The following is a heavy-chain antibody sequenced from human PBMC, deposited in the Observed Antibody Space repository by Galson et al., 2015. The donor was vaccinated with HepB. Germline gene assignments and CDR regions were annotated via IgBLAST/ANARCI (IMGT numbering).Heavy chain of an antibody. D-gene: IGHD4-17*01. Sequence: SLRLSCAASGFTFNNYAMSWVRQAPGKGLEWVSSISERGVSTYYADSVKGRFTISRDNSKNTLSLQVSSLRAGDTALYYCAKSALTTNYWYSDLWGRGTLVTVSS. V-gene: IGHV3-23*01. J-gene: IGHJ2*01. CDR2: ISERGVST. CDR1: GFTFNNYA. CDR3: AKSALTTNYWYSDL.